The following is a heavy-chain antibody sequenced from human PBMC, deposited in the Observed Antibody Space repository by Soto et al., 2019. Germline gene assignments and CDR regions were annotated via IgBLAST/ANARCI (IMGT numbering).Heavy chain of an antibody. CDR3: ATNVNIVAGGMAFDI. CDR2: IYYSGST. V-gene: IGHV4-59*08. J-gene: IGHJ3*02. D-gene: IGHD5-12*01. Sequence: SETLSLTCTVSGGSISSYYWSWIRQPPGKGLEWIGYIYYSGSTNYNPSLKSRVTISVDTSKNQFSLKLSSVTAAYTAVYYCATNVNIVAGGMAFDIWGQGTMVTVSS. CDR1: GGSISSYY.